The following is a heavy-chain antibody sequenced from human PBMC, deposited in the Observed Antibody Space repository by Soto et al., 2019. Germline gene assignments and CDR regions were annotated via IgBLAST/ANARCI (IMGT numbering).Heavy chain of an antibody. CDR2: MNAGNGNT. V-gene: IGHV1-3*01. CDR3: ARDRKVIVVVPADISALFDF. J-gene: IGHJ5*01. CDR1: GYTFRTYS. Sequence: ASVKVSCKTSGYTFRTYSIHWVRKAPGQRFEWMGWMNAGNGNTKHSEKFQGRVIITRDTAASTAYMELSSLRSGDSAVYYCARDRKVIVVVPADISALFDFWGQGTPVIVSS. D-gene: IGHD2-2*01.